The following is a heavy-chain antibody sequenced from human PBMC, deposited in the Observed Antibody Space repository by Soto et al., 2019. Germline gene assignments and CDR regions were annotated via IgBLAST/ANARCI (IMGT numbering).Heavy chain of an antibody. V-gene: IGHV5-10-1*01. CDR1: GYSFTSYW. CDR3: ASGAVAGTNGMDV. D-gene: IGHD6-19*01. J-gene: IGHJ6*02. CDR2: IDPSDSYT. Sequence: PGESLKISCKGSGYSFTSYWISWVRQMPGKGLEWMGRIDPSDSYTNYSPSFQGHVTISADKSISTAYLQWSILKASDNAMYYCASGAVAGTNGMDVWGQGTTVTGS.